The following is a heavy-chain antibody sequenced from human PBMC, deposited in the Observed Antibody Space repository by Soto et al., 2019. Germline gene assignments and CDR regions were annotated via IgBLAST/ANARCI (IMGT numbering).Heavy chain of an antibody. CDR1: GYTFTSYG. D-gene: IGHD5-12*01. CDR3: ARVQSGYDFAY. Sequence: QVQLVQSGAEVKKPGASVKVSCKASGYTFTSYGINWVRQAPGQGLEWMGWISAYNGNTHYAQKLQGRVTMTTDTSTSTADMDLRSLRSDDTAVYYCARVQSGYDFAYWGQGTLVTVSS. V-gene: IGHV1-18*01. J-gene: IGHJ4*02. CDR2: ISAYNGNT.